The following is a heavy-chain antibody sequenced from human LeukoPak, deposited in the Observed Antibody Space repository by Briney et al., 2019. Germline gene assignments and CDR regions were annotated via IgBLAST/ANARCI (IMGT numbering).Heavy chain of an antibody. Sequence: PGGSLRLSCAASGFTFSSYSMNWVRQAPGKGLEWVSSISSSSSYIYYADSVKGRFTISRDNSKNTLYLQMNNLRAEDTAVYYCARGLVRSGYYFDYWGQGTLVTVSS. CDR1: GFTFSSYS. CDR3: ARGLVRSGYYFDY. D-gene: IGHD3-9*01. CDR2: ISSSSSYI. J-gene: IGHJ4*02. V-gene: IGHV3-21*01.